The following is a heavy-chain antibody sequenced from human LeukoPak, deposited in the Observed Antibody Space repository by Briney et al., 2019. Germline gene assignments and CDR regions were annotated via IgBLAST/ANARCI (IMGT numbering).Heavy chain of an antibody. CDR3: ARVRGEYYYGMDV. D-gene: IGHD3-10*01. J-gene: IGHJ6*02. Sequence: SETLSLTCTVSGGSISSYYWSWIRQPPGKGLEWIGYIYYGGSTNYNPSLKGRVTISVDTSKNQFSLKLSSVTAADTAVYYCARVRGEYYYGMDVWGQGTTVTVSS. CDR2: IYYGGST. V-gene: IGHV4-59*01. CDR1: GGSISSYY.